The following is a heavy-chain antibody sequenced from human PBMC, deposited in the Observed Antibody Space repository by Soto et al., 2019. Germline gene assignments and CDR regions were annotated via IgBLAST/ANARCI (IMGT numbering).Heavy chain of an antibody. Sequence: EVQLLESGGGLVQPGGSLRLSCAASGFTFSSYAMSWVRQAPGKGLEWVSAISGSGCSTYYADSVNGRFTISRDHSKNTIYLQMNSLRAEDTAVYYCAKEGWGSYRLVDYWREAALVTVSS. CDR2: ISGSGCST. D-gene: IGHD3-16*02. J-gene: IGHJ4*02. CDR3: AKEGWGSYRLVDY. CDR1: GFTFSSYA. V-gene: IGHV3-23*01.